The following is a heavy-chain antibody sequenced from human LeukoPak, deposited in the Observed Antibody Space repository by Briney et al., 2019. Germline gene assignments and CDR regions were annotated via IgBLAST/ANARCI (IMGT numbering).Heavy chain of an antibody. CDR1: GFTFSSVW. D-gene: IGHD2-15*01. CDR3: ARRYCSGGSCYSFRGDWFDP. V-gene: IGHV3-33*08. CDR2: IWYDGSNK. Sequence: PGGSLRLSCAASGFTFSSVWMSWVRQAPGKGLEWVAVIWYDGSNKYYADSVKGRFTISRDNSKNTLYLQMNSLRAEDTAVYYCARRYCSGGSCYSFRGDWFDPWGQGTLVTVSS. J-gene: IGHJ5*02.